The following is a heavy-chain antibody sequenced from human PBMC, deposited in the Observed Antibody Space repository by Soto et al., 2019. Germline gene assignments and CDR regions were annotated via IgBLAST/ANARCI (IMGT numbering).Heavy chain of an antibody. J-gene: IGHJ3*02. V-gene: IGHV1-2*04. CDR1: GYTFTGYY. CDR3: ARDHCSSTCCYTTDAFDI. CDR2: INPNSGGT. D-gene: IGHD2-2*02. Sequence: GASVKVSCKXSGYTFTGYYMHWVRQAPGQGLEWMGWINPNSGGTNYAQKFQGWVTMTRDTSISTAYMELSRLRSDDTAVYYCARDHCSSTCCYTTDAFDIWGQGTMVTVSS.